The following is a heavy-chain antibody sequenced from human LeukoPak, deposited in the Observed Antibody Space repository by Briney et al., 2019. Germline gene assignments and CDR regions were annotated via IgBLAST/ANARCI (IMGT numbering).Heavy chain of an antibody. CDR2: IYYSGST. Sequence: PSETLSLTCSVSGGSISSSYWSWIRQPPGKGLEWIGYIYYSGSTNYNPSLKSRVTISVDTSKNQFSLKLSSVTAADTAVYYCARGERYFDWLTGYWGQGTLVTVSS. CDR3: ARGERYFDWLTGY. J-gene: IGHJ4*02. D-gene: IGHD3-9*01. CDR1: GGSISSSY. V-gene: IGHV4-59*01.